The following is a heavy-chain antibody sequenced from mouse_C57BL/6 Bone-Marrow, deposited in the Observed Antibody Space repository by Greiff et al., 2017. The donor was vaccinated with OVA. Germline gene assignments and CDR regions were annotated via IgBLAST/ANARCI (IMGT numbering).Heavy chain of an antibody. CDR3: ARRHYGSSYWYFDV. V-gene: IGHV14-3*01. Sequence: EVKLVESVAELVRPGASVKLSCTASGFNIKNTYMHWVKQRPEQGLEWIGRIDPANGNTKYAPKFQGKATITADTSSNTAYLQLSSLTSEDTAIYYCARRHYGSSYWYFDVWGTGTTVTVSS. CDR1: GFNIKNTY. D-gene: IGHD1-1*01. CDR2: IDPANGNT. J-gene: IGHJ1*03.